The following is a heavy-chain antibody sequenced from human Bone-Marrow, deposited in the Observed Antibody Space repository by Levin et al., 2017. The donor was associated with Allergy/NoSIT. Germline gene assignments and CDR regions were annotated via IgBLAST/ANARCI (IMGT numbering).Heavy chain of an antibody. V-gene: IGHV1-2*02. D-gene: IGHD1-7*01. CDR3: TSIGEGNYPFDY. CDR1: GYTFTDYY. CDR2: INPNSGGT. J-gene: IGHJ4*02. Sequence: ASVKVSCKPSGYTFTDYYMHWVRQAPGQGLEWMGWINPNSGGTNYAQKFQGRVTMTRDTSISTAYMELGRLRSDDTAVYYCTSIGEGNYPFDYWGQGTLVTVSS.